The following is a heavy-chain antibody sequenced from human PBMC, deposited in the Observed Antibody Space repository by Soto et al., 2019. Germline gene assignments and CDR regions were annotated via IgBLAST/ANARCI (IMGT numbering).Heavy chain of an antibody. Sequence: QVQVVESGGGVVQPATSLRLSCAASGFAFTNYGFRWVRQAPGKGLEWVAHISNDGTKKFYADSVKGRFTISRDNSETTVYLHLTSLRPDDTALFYCARDVAMPTGLGLGYWGQGTLVTVSS. CDR1: GFAFTNYG. CDR3: ARDVAMPTGLGLGY. V-gene: IGHV3-30*03. CDR2: ISNDGTKK. J-gene: IGHJ4*02. D-gene: IGHD4-4*01.